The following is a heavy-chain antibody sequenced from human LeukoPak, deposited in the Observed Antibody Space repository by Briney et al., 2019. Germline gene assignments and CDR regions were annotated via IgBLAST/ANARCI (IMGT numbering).Heavy chain of an antibody. CDR3: AKGSNFYASGSHFYG. CDR1: GFIFSRYG. CDR2: ISYDGSNK. D-gene: IGHD3-10*01. V-gene: IGHV3-30*18. Sequence: GGSLRLSCAASGFIFSRYGMHWVRQAPGKGLEWVAVISYDGSNKFYADSVKGRFIISRDDSKNTMFLQMNSLRAEDTAVFYWAKGSNFYASGSHFYGWGQGTLVPVSS. J-gene: IGHJ4*02.